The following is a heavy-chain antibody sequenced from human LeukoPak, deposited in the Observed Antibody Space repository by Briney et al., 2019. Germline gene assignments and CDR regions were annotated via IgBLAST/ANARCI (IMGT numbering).Heavy chain of an antibody. J-gene: IGHJ4*02. Sequence: GGSLRLSCAASGFTFSNYAMSWVRQAPGKGLEWVANMNQDGSEKDYVDSVKGRFTISRDNSKNTLYLQMNSLRAEDTAVYYCASYYDSSGYYFFDYWGQGTLVTVSS. CDR2: MNQDGSEK. V-gene: IGHV3-7*03. CDR1: GFTFSNYA. D-gene: IGHD3-22*01. CDR3: ASYYDSSGYYFFDY.